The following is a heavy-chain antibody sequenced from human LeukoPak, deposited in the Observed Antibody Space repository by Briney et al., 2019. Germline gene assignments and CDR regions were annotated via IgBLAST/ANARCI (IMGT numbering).Heavy chain of an antibody. J-gene: IGHJ6*03. Sequence: GGSLRLSCAASGFTFSSYWMSWVRQAPGKGLEWVANIKQDGSEKYYVDSVKGRFTISRDNAKNSLYLQMNSLRGEDSGVYYCARYYGSGTYSFYYYYMDVWGKGTTVTISS. CDR1: GFTFSSYW. CDR2: IKQDGSEK. D-gene: IGHD3-10*01. V-gene: IGHV3-7*01. CDR3: ARYYGSGTYSFYYYYMDV.